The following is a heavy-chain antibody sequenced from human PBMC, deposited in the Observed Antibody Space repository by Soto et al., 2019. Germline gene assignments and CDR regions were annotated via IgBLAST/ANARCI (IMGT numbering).Heavy chain of an antibody. CDR3: ARERSVDTAMDGFDY. D-gene: IGHD5-18*01. CDR2: IIPIFGTA. Sequence: QVQLVQSGAEVKKPGSSVKVSCKASGGTFSSYAISWVRQAPGQGLEWMGGIIPIFGTANYAQKFQGRVTITADEATRTAYMALSSLRSEDTAVYYCARERSVDTAMDGFDYWGQGPLVTVSS. CDR1: GGTFSSYA. V-gene: IGHV1-69*12. J-gene: IGHJ4*02.